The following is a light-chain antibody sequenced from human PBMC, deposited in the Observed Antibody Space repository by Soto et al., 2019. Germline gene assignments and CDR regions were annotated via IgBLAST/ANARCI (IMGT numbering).Light chain of an antibody. CDR3: SSYTSSSTYLV. Sequence: QSVLTQPPSVSGSPGQSVTISCTGTSSDVGSYNRVSWYQQPPGTAPKLMIYEVSNRPSGVPDRFSGSKSGNPASLTISGLQSEDEADYYCSSYTSSSTYLVFGGGTKLTVL. CDR1: SSDVGSYNR. V-gene: IGLV2-18*02. CDR2: EVS. J-gene: IGLJ2*01.